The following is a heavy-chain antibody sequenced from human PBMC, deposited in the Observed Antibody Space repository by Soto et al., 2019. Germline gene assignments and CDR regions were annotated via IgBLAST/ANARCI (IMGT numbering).Heavy chain of an antibody. Sequence: GGSLRLSCAASGFTFSSYWMHWVRQAPGKGLVWVSRIKSDRTSTTYADSAKGRFTISRDNAKNKLYLQMNSLRAEDTAVYYCARDQYYYDSSGYESNWFDPWGQGTLVTVSS. CDR1: GFTFSSYW. CDR2: IKSDRTST. CDR3: ARDQYYYDSSGYESNWFDP. D-gene: IGHD3-22*01. J-gene: IGHJ5*02. V-gene: IGHV3-74*01.